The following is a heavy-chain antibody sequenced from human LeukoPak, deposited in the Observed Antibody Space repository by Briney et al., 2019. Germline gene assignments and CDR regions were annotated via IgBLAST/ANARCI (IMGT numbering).Heavy chain of an antibody. J-gene: IGHJ4*02. CDR2: ISWDSGSI. CDR1: GFTFDDYA. D-gene: IGHD6-19*01. Sequence: GGSLRLSCAASGFTFDDYAMHGVRQAPGKGLEWVSGISWDSGSIDYADSVKGRFTISRDNAKNSLYLQMNSLRGEDTAVYYCARGSGHTIDYWGQGTLVTVSS. V-gene: IGHV3-9*01. CDR3: ARGSGHTIDY.